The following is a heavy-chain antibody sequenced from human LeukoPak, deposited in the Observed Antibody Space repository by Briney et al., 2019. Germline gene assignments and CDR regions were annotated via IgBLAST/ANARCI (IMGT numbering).Heavy chain of an antibody. V-gene: IGHV4-4*07. CDR1: GGSISSYY. Sequence: SETLSLTCTASGGSISSYYWSWIRQPAGKGLEWIGRIYTSGSTNYNPSLKSRVTMSVDTSKNQFSLKLSSVTAADTAVYYCARDGNYDSSGYLSKDAFDIWGQGTMVTVSS. CDR3: ARDGNYDSSGYLSKDAFDI. CDR2: IYTSGST. J-gene: IGHJ3*02. D-gene: IGHD3-22*01.